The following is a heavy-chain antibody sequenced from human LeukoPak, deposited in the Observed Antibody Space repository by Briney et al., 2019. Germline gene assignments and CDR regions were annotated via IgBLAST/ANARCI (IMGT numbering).Heavy chain of an antibody. CDR3: ARAGYYDNWFDP. Sequence: ASVKVSCRASGYTFTGYYMRWVRQAPGQGLEWMGWINPNSGGTNYAQKFQGRVTMTRDTSISTAYMELSRLRSDDTAVYYCARAGYYDNWFDPWGQGTLVTVSS. CDR2: INPNSGGT. J-gene: IGHJ5*02. CDR1: GYTFTGYY. D-gene: IGHD3-22*01. V-gene: IGHV1-2*02.